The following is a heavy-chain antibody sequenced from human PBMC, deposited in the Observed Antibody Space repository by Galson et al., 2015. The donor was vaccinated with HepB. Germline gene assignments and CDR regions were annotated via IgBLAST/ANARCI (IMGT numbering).Heavy chain of an antibody. J-gene: IGHJ1*01. D-gene: IGHD4-23*01. Sequence: SVKVSCKASGGTFSSYTISWVRQAPGQGLEWMGRIIPILGIANYAQKFQGRVTITADKSTSTAYMELSSLRSEDTAVYYCASEIFGTVVTPGGYFQHWGQGTLVTVSS. CDR1: GGTFSSYT. V-gene: IGHV1-69*02. CDR3: ASEIFGTVVTPGGYFQH. CDR2: IIPILGIA.